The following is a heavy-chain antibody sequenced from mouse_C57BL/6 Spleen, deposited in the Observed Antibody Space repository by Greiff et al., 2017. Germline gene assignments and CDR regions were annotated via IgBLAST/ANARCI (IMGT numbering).Heavy chain of an antibody. CDR2: IYPGSGNT. CDR1: GYSFTSYY. CDR3: AREGRDSNYDAMDY. Sequence: VQLQQSGPELVKPGASVKISCKASGYSFTSYYIHWVKQRPGQGLAWIGWIYPGSGNTKYNEKFKGKATLTADTSSSTAYMQLSSLTSEDSAVYYCAREGRDSNYDAMDYWGQGTSVTVSS. J-gene: IGHJ4*01. V-gene: IGHV1-66*01. D-gene: IGHD2-5*01.